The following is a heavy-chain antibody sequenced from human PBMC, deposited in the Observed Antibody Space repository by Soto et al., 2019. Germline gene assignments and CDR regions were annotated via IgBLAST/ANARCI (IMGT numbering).Heavy chain of an antibody. Sequence: SETLSLTCTVSGISIDNYYCSWIRQSAGKGLEWIGRIYSSGTTNYNPSLKSRVTMSVDMSKSQFSLNVRSVTAADTAVYYCVRDVGGSGWFAPWGQGTLVTVSS. CDR3: VRDVGGSGWFAP. J-gene: IGHJ5*02. CDR2: IYSSGTT. V-gene: IGHV4-4*07. CDR1: GISIDNYY.